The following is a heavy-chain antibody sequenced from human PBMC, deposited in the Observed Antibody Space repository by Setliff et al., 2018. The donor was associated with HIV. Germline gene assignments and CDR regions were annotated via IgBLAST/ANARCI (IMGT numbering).Heavy chain of an antibody. J-gene: IGHJ4*02. CDR3: ARDRCYSTSVGYYCRLGAFDI. CDR2: ISYDGSNK. CDR1: GFTFSSYA. D-gene: IGHD3-22*01. V-gene: IGHV3-30*04. Sequence: GGSLRLSCAASGFTFSSYAMHWVRQAPGKGLEWVAVISYDGSNKYYADSVKGRFTIFRDKSTLYLQMNSLRVEDTAVYYCARDRCYSTSVGYYCRLGAFDIWGQGTLVTVSS.